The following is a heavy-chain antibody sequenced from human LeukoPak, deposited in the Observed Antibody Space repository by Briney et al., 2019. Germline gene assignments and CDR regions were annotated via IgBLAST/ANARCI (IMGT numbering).Heavy chain of an antibody. D-gene: IGHD3-9*01. J-gene: IGHJ3*02. CDR3: ARNRRYDAFDI. CDR1: GYTFTSYG. V-gene: IGHV1-18*01. Sequence: ASVKVSCKASGYTFTSYGIRWVRPAPGQGLEWMGWISAYNGNTNYAQKLQGRVTMTTDTSTSTAYMELRSLRSDGTAVYYCARNRRYDAFDIWGQGTMVTVSS. CDR2: ISAYNGNT.